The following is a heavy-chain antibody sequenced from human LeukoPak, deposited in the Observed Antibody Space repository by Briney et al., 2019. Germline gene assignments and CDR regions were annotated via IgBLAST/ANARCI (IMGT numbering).Heavy chain of an antibody. D-gene: IGHD3-10*01. Sequence: GGSLRLSCAASGFTFSTCAMSWVRQAPGKGLEWVSGISGSGGSTSYADSVKGRFTISRDNSKNTLYLQMNSLRAEDTAVYYCAKYFASGSYYKLPHWGQGTLVTVSS. V-gene: IGHV3-23*01. CDR1: GFTFSTCA. CDR2: ISGSGGST. CDR3: AKYFASGSYYKLPH. J-gene: IGHJ1*01.